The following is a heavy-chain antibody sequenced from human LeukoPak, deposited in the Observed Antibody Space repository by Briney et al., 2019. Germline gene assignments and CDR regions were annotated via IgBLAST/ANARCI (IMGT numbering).Heavy chain of an antibody. CDR1: GFTISSNY. CDR3: ARARVATKQTYSSSWYLWYFDY. D-gene: IGHD6-13*01. V-gene: IGHV3-7*01. Sequence: PGGSLRLSCAASGFTISSNYMSWVRQAPGKGLEWVANIKQDGSEKYYVDSVKGRFTISRDNAKNSLYLQMNSLRAEDTAVYYCARARVATKQTYSSSWYLWYFDYWGQGTLVTVSS. CDR2: IKQDGSEK. J-gene: IGHJ4*02.